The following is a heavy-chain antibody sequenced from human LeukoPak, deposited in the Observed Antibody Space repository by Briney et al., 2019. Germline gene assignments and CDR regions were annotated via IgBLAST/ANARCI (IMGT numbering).Heavy chain of an antibody. CDR2: IYTSGST. Sequence: SETLSLTCTVSGGSISSYYWSWIRQPAGKGLEWIGRIYTSGSTNYNPSLKSRVTMSVDTPKNQFSLKLSSVTAADTAVYYCARVGNYYDSSGYYLDAFDIWGQGTMVTVSS. J-gene: IGHJ3*02. CDR1: GGSISSYY. D-gene: IGHD3-22*01. CDR3: ARVGNYYDSSGYYLDAFDI. V-gene: IGHV4-4*07.